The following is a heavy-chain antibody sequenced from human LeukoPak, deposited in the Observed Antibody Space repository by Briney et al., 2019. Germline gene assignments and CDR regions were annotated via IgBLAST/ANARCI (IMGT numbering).Heavy chain of an antibody. V-gene: IGHV1-2*02. CDR2: INPNSGGT. J-gene: IGHJ4*02. D-gene: IGHD3-22*01. Sequence: GASVKVSCKASGYTFTGYFMHWVRQAPGQGLEWMGWINPNSGGTNNAQKFQGRVTMTRDTSISTAYMEVSRLRADDTAVYYCARDERYDSSGYPFDYWGQGALVTVSS. CDR3: ARDERYDSSGYPFDY. CDR1: GYTFTGYF.